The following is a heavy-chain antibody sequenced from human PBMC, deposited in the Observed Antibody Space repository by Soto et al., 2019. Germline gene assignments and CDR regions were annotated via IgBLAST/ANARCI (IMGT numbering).Heavy chain of an antibody. J-gene: IGHJ6*02. CDR3: AKDLGYCSSSTCSPPYGMDV. Sequence: GGSLRLSCAASGFTFSSYAMNWVRQAPGKGLEWVSAISDSGSSTNYADSVKGRFTISRDNSKNTLYLQMNSLRAEDTAVYYCAKDLGYCSSSTCSPPYGMDVWGQGTRVTVSS. D-gene: IGHD2-2*01. CDR2: ISDSGSST. V-gene: IGHV3-23*01. CDR1: GFTFSSYA.